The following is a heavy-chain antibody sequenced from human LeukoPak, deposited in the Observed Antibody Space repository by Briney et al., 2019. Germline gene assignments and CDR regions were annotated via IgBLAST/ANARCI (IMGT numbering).Heavy chain of an antibody. CDR2: IYHSGST. CDR1: GGSISSGGYY. V-gene: IGHV4-30-2*01. J-gene: IGHJ4*02. D-gene: IGHD1-14*01. Sequence: SETLSLTCTVSGGSISSGGYYWSWIRQPPGKGLEWIGYIYHSGSTYYNPSLKSRVTISVDRSKNQFSLKLSSVTAADTAVYYCARDPGITSGYWGQGTLVTVSS. CDR3: ARDPGITSGY.